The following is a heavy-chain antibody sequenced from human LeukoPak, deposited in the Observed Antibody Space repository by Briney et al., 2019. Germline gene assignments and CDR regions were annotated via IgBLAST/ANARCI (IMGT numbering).Heavy chain of an antibody. V-gene: IGHV3-53*01. CDR2: TYSGGNT. CDR3: ARGPGSMDV. Sequence: GGSLRLSCAASGFSFSNAWMNWVRQAPGKGLEWVSVTYSGGNTDYADSVKGRFTISRDNAKDSLYLQMNSLRAEDTAVYYCARGPGSMDVWGQGTTVTVSS. J-gene: IGHJ6*02. CDR1: GFSFSNAW.